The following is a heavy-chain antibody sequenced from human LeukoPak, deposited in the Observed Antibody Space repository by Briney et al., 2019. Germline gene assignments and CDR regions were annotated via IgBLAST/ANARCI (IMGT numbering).Heavy chain of an antibody. Sequence: GGSLRLSCAASGFTFSSYWMSWVRQAPGKGLEWVANIKQDGSEKYYVDSVKGRFTISRDNAKNSLYLQMNSLRAEDTAVYYCANTVRGVTLDAFDIWGQGTMVTVSS. CDR2: IKQDGSEK. D-gene: IGHD3-10*01. CDR3: ANTVRGVTLDAFDI. J-gene: IGHJ3*02. CDR1: GFTFSSYW. V-gene: IGHV3-7*01.